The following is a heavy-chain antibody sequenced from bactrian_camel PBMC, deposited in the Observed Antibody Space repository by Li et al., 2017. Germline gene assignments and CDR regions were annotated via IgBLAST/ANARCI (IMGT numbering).Heavy chain of an antibody. J-gene: IGHJ4*01. CDR1: GFTFSSYS. CDR2: CNAVGTPT. CDR3: ARGPENLWEYGY. Sequence: QLVESGGGLVQPGGSLRLSCAASGFTFSSYSMSWVRQAPGKEVEWIAACNAVGTPTYYADSVKGRFTIARDNAKNTLYLQMNSLKTEDTAVYYCARGPENLWEYGYWGQGTQVTVSS. V-gene: IGHV3S28*01.